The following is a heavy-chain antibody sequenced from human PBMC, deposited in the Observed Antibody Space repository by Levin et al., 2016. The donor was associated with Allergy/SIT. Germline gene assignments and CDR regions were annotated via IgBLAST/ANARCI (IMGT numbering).Heavy chain of an antibody. CDR2: ISSSSSYI. D-gene: IGHD1-26*01. CDR3: ARESGSYYL. Sequence: WIRQPPGKGLEWVSSISSSSSYIYYADSVKGRFTISRDNAKNSLYLQMNSLRAEDTAVYYCARESGSYYLWGQGTLVTVSS. V-gene: IGHV3-21*01. J-gene: IGHJ4*02.